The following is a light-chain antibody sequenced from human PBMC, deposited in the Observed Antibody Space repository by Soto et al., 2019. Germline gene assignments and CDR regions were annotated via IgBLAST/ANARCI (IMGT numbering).Light chain of an antibody. CDR1: QSIDSGY. CDR2: GPS. CDR3: HHYGSSSWT. V-gene: IGKV3-20*01. Sequence: EIVLTQSPGTLSLSPGERATLSCRASQSIDSGYLAWYQHKPGQAPRLLIYGPSSRASGIPGRFSGSGSGRDFTLTISSLEPEDFAMYYCHHYGSSSWTFGPGTRVEL. J-gene: IGKJ1*01.